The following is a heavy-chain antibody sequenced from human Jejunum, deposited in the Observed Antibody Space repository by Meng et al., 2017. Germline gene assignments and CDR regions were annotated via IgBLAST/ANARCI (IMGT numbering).Heavy chain of an antibody. CDR3: DWAFCDFWSGHDYYYYGMDV. J-gene: IGHJ6*02. V-gene: IGHV3-7*01. CDR2: INDDGIEK. D-gene: IGHD3-3*01. CDR1: GFTFSSYW. Sequence: GESLKISCAASGFTFSSYWMSWVRQAPGKGLEWVPNINDDGIEKYYVGSVKGRFTISRANAKNSLYLQMNSLRAEDAAVYYCDWAFCDFWSGHDYYYYGMDVWGQGTTVTVSS.